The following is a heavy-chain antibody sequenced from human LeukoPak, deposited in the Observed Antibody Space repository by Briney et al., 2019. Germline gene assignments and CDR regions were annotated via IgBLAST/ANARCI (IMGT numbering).Heavy chain of an antibody. CDR1: GYTFTSYG. CDR2: ISAYNGNT. J-gene: IGHJ5*02. V-gene: IGHV1-18*01. CDR3: ARDGDIVVVPAAISDNWFDP. D-gene: IGHD2-2*02. Sequence: ASVKVSCKASGYTFTSYGISWVRQAPGQGLEWMGWISAYNGNTNYAQKLQGRVTMTTDTSTSTAYMELRSLRSDDTAVYYCARDGDIVVVPAAISDNWFDPWGQGTLVTVSS.